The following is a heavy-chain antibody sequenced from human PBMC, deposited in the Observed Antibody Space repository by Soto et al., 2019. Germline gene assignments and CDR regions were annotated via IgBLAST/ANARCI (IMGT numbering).Heavy chain of an antibody. V-gene: IGHV4-59*05. Sequence: SLTCTVSGGSISSYYWSWIRQPPGKGLEWIGSIYYSGSTYYNPSLKSRVTISVDTSKNQFSLKLSSVTAADTAVYYCARESRDGYNTPFDYWGQGTLVTVSS. CDR2: IYYSGST. CDR3: ARESRDGYNTPFDY. D-gene: IGHD5-12*01. J-gene: IGHJ4*02. CDR1: GGSISSYY.